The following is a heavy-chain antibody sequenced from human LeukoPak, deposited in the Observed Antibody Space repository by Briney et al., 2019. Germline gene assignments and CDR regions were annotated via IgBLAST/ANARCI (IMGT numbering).Heavy chain of an antibody. J-gene: IGHJ5*02. Sequence: SETLSLTCTVSGGSISSYYWSWIRQPPGKGLEWIGYFSDSGSTNYNPSLKSRVTISPDASKNHLTLKLSPVTAADMAVYYCARLSWPGRGSRFDPWGQGTLVTVSS. CDR3: ARLSWPGRGSRFDP. CDR1: GGSISSYY. D-gene: IGHD2/OR15-2a*01. V-gene: IGHV4-59*01. CDR2: FSDSGST.